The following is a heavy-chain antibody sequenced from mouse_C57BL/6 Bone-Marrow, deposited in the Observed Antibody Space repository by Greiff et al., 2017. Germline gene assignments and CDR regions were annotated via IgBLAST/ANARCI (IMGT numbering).Heavy chain of an antibody. CDR2: INPSTGGT. D-gene: IGHD2-3*01. CDR3: ARSGLLPFYAMDY. V-gene: IGHV1-42*01. CDR1: GYSFTGYY. Sequence: VQLQQSGPELVKPGASVKISCKASGYSFTGYYMNWVKQSPEKSLEWIGEINPSTGGTTYNQKFKAKATLTVDKSSSTAYMQLKSLTSEDSAVYYCARSGLLPFYAMDYWGQGTSVTVSS. J-gene: IGHJ4*01.